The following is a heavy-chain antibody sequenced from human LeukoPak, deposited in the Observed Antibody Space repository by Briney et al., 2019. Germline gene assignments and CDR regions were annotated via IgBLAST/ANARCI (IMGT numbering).Heavy chain of an antibody. CDR1: GYTFTSYY. J-gene: IGHJ4*02. Sequence: ASVKVSCKASGYTFTSYYMHWVRQAPGQGLEWMGIINPSGGSTSYAQKFQGRVTMTRDTSTSTVYMELSSLRSDDTAVYYCASSFPAAGYFDYWGQGTLVTVSS. V-gene: IGHV1-46*01. D-gene: IGHD6-13*01. CDR2: INPSGGST. CDR3: ASSFPAAGYFDY.